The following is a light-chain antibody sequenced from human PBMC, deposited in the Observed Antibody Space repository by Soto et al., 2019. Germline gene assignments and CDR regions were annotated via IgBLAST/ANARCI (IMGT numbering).Light chain of an antibody. CDR2: DAS. CDR1: EKINKW. CDR3: QQCNSYPWT. J-gene: IGKJ1*01. Sequence: DIQMTQSPSTLSASVGDIVTITFRASEKINKWLAWYQQKPGKAPKLLISDASSLESGVPSRFSGSGSGTEFTLTISSLQPDDFATYYRQQCNSYPWTFGQGTKVDIK. V-gene: IGKV1-5*01.